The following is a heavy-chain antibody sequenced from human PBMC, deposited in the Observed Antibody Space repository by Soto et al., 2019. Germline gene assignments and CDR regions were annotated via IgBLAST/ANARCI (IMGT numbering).Heavy chain of an antibody. V-gene: IGHV1-46*01. CDR3: ARGGSSSSAQFDF. CDR2: INPSGGST. CDR1: GYTFASYY. Sequence: ASVKACCKASGYTFASYYSHWVRQAPEQGLEWKGIINPSGGSTSYAQKFQGRVTMTRDTSTSTVYMEMSSLRSEDMAVYYWARGGSSSSAQFDFWGQGPLVSVSS. D-gene: IGHD6-6*01. J-gene: IGHJ4*02.